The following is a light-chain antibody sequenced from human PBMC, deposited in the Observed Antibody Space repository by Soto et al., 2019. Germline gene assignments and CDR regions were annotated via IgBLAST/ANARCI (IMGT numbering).Light chain of an antibody. J-gene: IGLJ1*01. CDR2: EVS. CDR1: ISDVGSYNY. CDR3: SSYRSTNSFYV. Sequence: QSALTQPASVSGSPGQSITISCTGTISDVGSYNYVSWYQHHPGKAPKLMIYEVSNRPSRVSDRFSVSKSGNTASLTISGLQAEDEADYYCSSYRSTNSFYVFGTGTKVTVL. V-gene: IGLV2-14*01.